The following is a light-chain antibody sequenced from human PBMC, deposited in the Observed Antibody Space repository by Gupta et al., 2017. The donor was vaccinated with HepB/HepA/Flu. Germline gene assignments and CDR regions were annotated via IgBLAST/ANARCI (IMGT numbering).Light chain of an antibody. V-gene: IGKV3-20*01. CDR1: QSLTRNS. CDR2: GAS. J-gene: IGKJ2*01. Sequence: ESVLTQSPGTLSMSPGERATLSCRASQSLTRNSLAWYQQKPGQPPRLLIYGASNRATGVPDRFNDTGSGTDFTLTISRLEPEDFAVYYCQQYSSSRETFGQGTRLE. CDR3: QQYSSSRET.